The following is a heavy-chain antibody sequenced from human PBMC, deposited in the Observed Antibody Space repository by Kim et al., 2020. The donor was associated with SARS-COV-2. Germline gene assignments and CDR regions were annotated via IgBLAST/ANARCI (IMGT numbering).Heavy chain of an antibody. CDR3: AKDIGFSVLGATDGMIDY. V-gene: IGHV3-43D*03. CDR2: ISWDGSDI. CDR1: GFTFEDYA. J-gene: IGHJ4*02. D-gene: IGHD1-26*01. Sequence: GGSLRLSWAASGFTFEDYAMHWVRQVPGKGLEWVSLISWDGSDIYYADSVRGRFSISRSNAKNSVFLKMNSLGPEDTAFYFCAKDIGFSVLGATDGMIDYWGRGTLVTVSS.